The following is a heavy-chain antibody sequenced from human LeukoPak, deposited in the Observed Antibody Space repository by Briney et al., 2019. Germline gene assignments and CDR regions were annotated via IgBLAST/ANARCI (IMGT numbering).Heavy chain of an antibody. CDR1: GFTIRIYG. CDR3: AKDSRQAQWLALDC. D-gene: IGHD6-19*01. CDR2: ISHDGGAE. V-gene: IGHV3-30*18. J-gene: IGHJ4*02. Sequence: GTSLRLSCAVSGFTIRIYGMHWVRQAPGKGLEWVAMISHDGGAEHYGDSVRGRFTTSRDNSKNSLYLQMNSLRAEDTALYYCAKDSRQAQWLALDCWGQGTLVIVSS.